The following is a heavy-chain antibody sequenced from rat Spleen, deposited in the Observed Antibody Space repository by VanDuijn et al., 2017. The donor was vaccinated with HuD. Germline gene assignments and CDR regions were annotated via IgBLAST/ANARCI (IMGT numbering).Heavy chain of an antibody. CDR3: ARPNYGYPFAY. J-gene: IGHJ3*01. CDR1: GFTFSDYN. D-gene: IGHD1-11*01. V-gene: IGHV5-7*01. CDR2: ISYDGSGT. Sequence: EVQLVESGGGLVQPGRSLKLSCAASGFTFSDYNMAWVRPAPKKGLEWVATISYDGSGTFYRDSVKGRFTISRDNARSTLYLQMDSLRSEDTATYYCARPNYGYPFAYWGQGTLVTVSS.